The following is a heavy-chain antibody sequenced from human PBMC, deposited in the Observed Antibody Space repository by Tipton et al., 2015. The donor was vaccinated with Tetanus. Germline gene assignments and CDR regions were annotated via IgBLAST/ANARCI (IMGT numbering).Heavy chain of an antibody. J-gene: IGHJ4*02. D-gene: IGHD6-6*01. CDR3: TRVARVSCH. CDR2: IYFNGTT. Sequence: TLSLTCIVSGDSVRSGNYYWSWIRQPPGKGLEWIGDIYFNGTTKYNPSLKSRVTISVDTSKKQFSLRLTSVTAADTAVYYCTRVARVSCHWGQRALVSVSS. CDR1: GDSVRSGNYY. V-gene: IGHV4-61*01.